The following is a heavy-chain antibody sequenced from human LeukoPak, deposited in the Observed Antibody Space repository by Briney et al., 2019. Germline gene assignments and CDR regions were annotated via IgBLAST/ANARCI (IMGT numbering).Heavy chain of an antibody. J-gene: IGHJ4*02. Sequence: PSETLSLTCTVSDDSITTYYWSWVRQPPGKGLEWIGYIFYSGSTNYNPSPKSRVSISIDTSKNQLSLKLSSVTAADTAVYYCARAKKSVAGFFDYWGQGSLVIVSS. CDR1: DDSITTYY. CDR2: IFYSGST. V-gene: IGHV4-59*01. D-gene: IGHD6-19*01. CDR3: ARAKKSVAGFFDY.